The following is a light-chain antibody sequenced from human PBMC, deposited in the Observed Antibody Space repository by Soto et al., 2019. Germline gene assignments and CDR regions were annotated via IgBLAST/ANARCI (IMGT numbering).Light chain of an antibody. CDR1: QSVEDD. CDR3: QQYNIWPLV. J-gene: IGKJ4*01. CDR2: GAT. Sequence: VMTQSPATLAVSPGDRATLSCRASQSVEDDVAWYQQRPGQAPRLLISGATERATDVPARFSGSGSGTDFTLTINSLQSDDAAIYYCQQYNIWPLVFGGGTKVEL. V-gene: IGKV3-15*01.